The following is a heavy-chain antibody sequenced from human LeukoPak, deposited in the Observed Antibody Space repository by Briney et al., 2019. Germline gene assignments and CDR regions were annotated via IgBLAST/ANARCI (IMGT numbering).Heavy chain of an antibody. Sequence: GGPLRLSCAASGFIFSSYSMNWVRQAPGKGLEWVSYIGSSSSAIYYADSVKGRFTVSRDNAKNSLYLQMNSLRDEDTAVYYCARDSSGSDFWGQGTLVTVSS. J-gene: IGHJ4*02. D-gene: IGHD3-10*01. CDR1: GFIFSSYS. V-gene: IGHV3-48*02. CDR3: ARDSSGSDF. CDR2: IGSSSSAI.